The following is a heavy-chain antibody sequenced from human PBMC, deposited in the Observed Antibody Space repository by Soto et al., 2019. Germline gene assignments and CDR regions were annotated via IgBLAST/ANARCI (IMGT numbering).Heavy chain of an antibody. Sequence: GGSLRLSCVASGFDFSTYAMSWVRQAPGKGREWVSVIGEGGVSRVYADAVKGRFTISRDNSKNTLYLQMTSLRVDDTAMYYCARDSVTRVSSDIPGMDVWGQGTTVTVSS. CDR3: ARDSVTRVSSDIPGMDV. J-gene: IGHJ6*02. V-gene: IGHV3-23*01. CDR2: IGEGGVSR. D-gene: IGHD3-10*01. CDR1: GFDFSTYA.